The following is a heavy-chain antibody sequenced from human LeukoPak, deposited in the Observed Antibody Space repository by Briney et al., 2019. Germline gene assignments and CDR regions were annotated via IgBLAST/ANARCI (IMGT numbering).Heavy chain of an antibody. D-gene: IGHD1-26*01. CDR2: INTDGRTT. CDR3: ARDLGTTNWFDP. V-gene: IGHV3-74*01. CDR1: GFTFTNYW. Sequence: GGSLRLSCAASGFTFTNYWMHWVRQSPREGLVWVSHINTDGRTTTYADSVKGRFTISRDNAKNTLYLQMNSLRAEDTAVYYCARDLGTTNWFDPGGQGTLVTVSS. J-gene: IGHJ5*02.